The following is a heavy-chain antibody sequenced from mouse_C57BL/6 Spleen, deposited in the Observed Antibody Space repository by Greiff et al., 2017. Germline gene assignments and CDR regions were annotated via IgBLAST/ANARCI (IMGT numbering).Heavy chain of an antibody. D-gene: IGHD2-3*01. CDR3: ARDVREDIYDGYYGGYFDV. CDR2: SRNKANDYTT. V-gene: IGHV7-1*01. CDR1: GFTFSDFY. J-gene: IGHJ1*03. Sequence: EVMLVESGGGLVQSGRSLRLSCATSGFTFSDFYMEWVRQAPGKGLEWIAASRNKANDYTTEYSASVKGRFIVSRDTSQSILYLQMNALRAEDTAIYYCARDVREDIYDGYYGGYFDVWGTGTTVTVSS.